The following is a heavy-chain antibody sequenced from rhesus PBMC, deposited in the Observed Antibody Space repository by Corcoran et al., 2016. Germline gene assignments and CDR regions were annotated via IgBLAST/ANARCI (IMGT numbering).Heavy chain of an antibody. Sequence: QVQLVQSGGEIKRPGASVKLSCKPFGYDFTSYYIHWVRQAPGQGLEWVGLISPYNRNTASAQNFQGRFTITTDSTTSTVYMELNSLRSEDTAVYYCTRASRGGYFDYWGQGVLVTVSS. CDR1: GYDFTSYY. J-gene: IGHJ4*01. CDR3: TRASRGGYFDY. CDR2: ISPYNRNT. V-gene: IGHV1-180*01. D-gene: IGHD3-9*01.